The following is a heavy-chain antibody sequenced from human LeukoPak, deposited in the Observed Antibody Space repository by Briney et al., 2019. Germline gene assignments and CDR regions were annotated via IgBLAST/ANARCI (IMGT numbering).Heavy chain of an antibody. CDR3: ARDAFGRYFDY. J-gene: IGHJ4*02. D-gene: IGHD3-16*01. V-gene: IGHV4-59*12. CDR1: GGSISSYY. Sequence: SETLSLTCTVSGGSISSYYWSWIRQPPGKGLEWIGYIYYSGSTNYNPSLKSRVTISVDTSKNQFPLKLSSVTAADTAVYYCARDAFGRYFDYWGQGTLVTVSS. CDR2: IYYSGST.